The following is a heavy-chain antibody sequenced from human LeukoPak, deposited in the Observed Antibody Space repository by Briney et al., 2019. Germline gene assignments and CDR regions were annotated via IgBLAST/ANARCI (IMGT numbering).Heavy chain of an antibody. CDR3: ARGLRGVIFY. Sequence: SETPSLTCTVSGGSISSYYWSWIRQPPGKGLEWIGYIYYSGSTNYNPSLKSRVTISVDTSKNQFSLKLSSVTAADTAVYYCARGLRGVIFYWGQGTLVTVSS. J-gene: IGHJ4*02. V-gene: IGHV4-59*01. D-gene: IGHD3-10*01. CDR1: GGSISSYY. CDR2: IYYSGST.